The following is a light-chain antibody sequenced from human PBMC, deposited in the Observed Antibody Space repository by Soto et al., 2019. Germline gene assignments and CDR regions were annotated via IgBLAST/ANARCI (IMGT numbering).Light chain of an antibody. CDR3: QQYNNWPET. CDR1: QSVSSN. J-gene: IGKJ1*01. CDR2: GAS. V-gene: IGKV3-15*01. Sequence: EIVMTQSPATLSVSPGERATLSCRASQSVSSNLAWYQQKPGQAPRLLIYGASTRATGIPARFSGSGSGTEFTLTIRSMQSEDFAVYSCQQYNNWPETFGQGTKVDIK.